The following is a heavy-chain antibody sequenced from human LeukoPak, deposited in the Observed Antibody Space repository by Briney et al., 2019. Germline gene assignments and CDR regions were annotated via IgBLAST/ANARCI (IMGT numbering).Heavy chain of an antibody. Sequence: PGGSLRLSCAASGFTFSSYWMHWVRQAPGKGLVWVSRIKSDGGSTSYADSAKGRFTISRDNAKNTLYLQMNSLRAEDTAVYYWARAYGMRLWGQGALVTVSS. CDR2: IKSDGGST. CDR1: GFTFSSYW. CDR3: ARAYGMRL. D-gene: IGHD2-8*01. J-gene: IGHJ4*02. V-gene: IGHV3-74*01.